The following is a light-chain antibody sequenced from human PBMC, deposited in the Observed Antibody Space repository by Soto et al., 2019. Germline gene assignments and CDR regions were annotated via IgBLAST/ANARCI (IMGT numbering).Light chain of an antibody. CDR3: QRSYSTPFT. Sequence: DIQMTQSPSSLSASVGDRVTITCRASQSISSYLNWYQQKPGKATKLLIYAASSLQSGVPSRFRGSGSGTAFTLDISSLQPEDFATYYCQRSYSTPFTFGPGTKVDIK. CDR1: QSISSY. V-gene: IGKV1-39*01. J-gene: IGKJ3*01. CDR2: AAS.